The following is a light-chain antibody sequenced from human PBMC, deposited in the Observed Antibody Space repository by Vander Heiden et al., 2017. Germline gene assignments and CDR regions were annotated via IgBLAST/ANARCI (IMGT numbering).Light chain of an antibody. CDR1: QSISSY. J-gene: IGKJ2*01. Sequence: DIQMTQSPSSLSASVGDRVTITCRASQSISSYLNWYQQKPGKAPKFLIYAASSLQSGVPSRFSSSGSGTDFTLSISSLQPEDFATYYCQQSDSTPYTFGQGTKMEIK. V-gene: IGKV1-39*01. CDR2: AAS. CDR3: QQSDSTPYT.